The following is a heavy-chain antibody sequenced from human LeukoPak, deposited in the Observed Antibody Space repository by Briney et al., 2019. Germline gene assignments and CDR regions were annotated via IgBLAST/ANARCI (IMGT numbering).Heavy chain of an antibody. CDR1: GGSISSGGYY. D-gene: IGHD4-23*01. Sequence: PSQTLSLTCTVSGGSISSGGYYWTWIRQPPGKGLEWIGYIYYSGSTYYNPSLESRVTISIDTSKNQFSLKLSSVTAADTAVYYCARAGYGGNPYYFDYWGQGTLVTVSS. J-gene: IGHJ4*02. CDR3: ARAGYGGNPYYFDY. CDR2: IYYSGST. V-gene: IGHV4-30-4*01.